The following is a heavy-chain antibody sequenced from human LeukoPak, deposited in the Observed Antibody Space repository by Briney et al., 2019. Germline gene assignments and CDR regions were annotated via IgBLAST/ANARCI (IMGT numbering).Heavy chain of an antibody. J-gene: IGHJ6*03. CDR3: ARASKAGNVLRYFDRLSDYYYMDV. D-gene: IGHD3-9*01. CDR1: GGSFSGYY. CDR2: INNSKST. Sequence: SETLSLTCAVYGGSFSGYYWSWIRQPPGKGLEWIGEINNSKSTNYNPSLKSRATISVDTSKNQFSLKLSSVTAADTAVYYCARASKAGNVLRYFDRLSDYYYMDVWGKGTTVTVSS. V-gene: IGHV4-34*01.